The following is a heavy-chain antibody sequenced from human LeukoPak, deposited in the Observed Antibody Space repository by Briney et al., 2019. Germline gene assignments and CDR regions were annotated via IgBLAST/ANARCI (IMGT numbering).Heavy chain of an antibody. CDR2: ISHSGNT. CDR3: ARHAYCGGDCFGGAFEI. CDR1: GGSISSYD. J-gene: IGHJ3*02. D-gene: IGHD2-21*02. Sequence: SETLSLTCTVSGGSISSYDWSWIRQPPGRGLEWIAYISHSGNTNYNPSLKSRVTISLDTSKHQFSLKLNSATAADTAVYYCARHAYCGGDCFGGAFEIWGQGTMVTVSS. V-gene: IGHV4-59*08.